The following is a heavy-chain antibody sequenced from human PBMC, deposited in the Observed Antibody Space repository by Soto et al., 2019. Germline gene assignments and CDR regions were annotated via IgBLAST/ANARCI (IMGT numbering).Heavy chain of an antibody. D-gene: IGHD5-12*01. Sequence: SETLSLTCAVYGGSFSGYYWSWIRQPPGKGLEWIGEINHSGSTNYNPSLKSRVTISVDTSKNQFSLKLSSVTAADTAVYYCARVGPRKWLRRDMDVWGQGTTVTVSS. CDR2: INHSGST. J-gene: IGHJ6*02. CDR3: ARVGPRKWLRRDMDV. V-gene: IGHV4-34*01. CDR1: GGSFSGYY.